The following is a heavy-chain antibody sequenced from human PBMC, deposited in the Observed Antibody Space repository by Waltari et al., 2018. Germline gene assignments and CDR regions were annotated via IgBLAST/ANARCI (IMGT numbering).Heavy chain of an antibody. V-gene: IGHV3-74*01. D-gene: IGHD2-15*01. CDR3: ARAGYCSGGSCYSRRPFDY. J-gene: IGHJ4*02. CDR2: INHDGSTT. Sequence: WVRQAQGKGLVCVSHINHDGSTTTYADSVRCRFTISRDNAKHTLCLQMNSLSAEDTAVYYCARAGYCSGGSCYSRRPFDYWGQGTLVTVSS.